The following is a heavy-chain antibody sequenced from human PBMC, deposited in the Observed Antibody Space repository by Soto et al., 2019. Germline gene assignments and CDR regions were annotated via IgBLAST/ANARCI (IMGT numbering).Heavy chain of an antibody. D-gene: IGHD6-6*01. J-gene: IGHJ4*02. CDR3: ARVKGKLRPHYFDY. Sequence: GGSLRLSCAASGFTVSSNYMSRVRQAPGKGLEWVSVIYSGGSTYYADSVKGRFTISRDNSKNTLYLQMNSLRAEDTAVYYCARVKGKLRPHYFDYWGQGTLVTVSS. V-gene: IGHV3-53*01. CDR1: GFTVSSNY. CDR2: IYSGGST.